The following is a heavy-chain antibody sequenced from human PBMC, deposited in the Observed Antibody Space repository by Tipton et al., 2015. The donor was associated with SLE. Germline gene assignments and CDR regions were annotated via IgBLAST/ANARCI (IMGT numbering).Heavy chain of an antibody. Sequence: TLSLTCTVSGGSISSSSCYWGWIRQPPGKGLEWIGSIYYSGSTYYNPSLKSRVTISVDTSKNQFSLKLSSVTAADTAVYYCARHVRVEPHDAFDIWGQGTMVTVSS. V-gene: IGHV4-39*07. CDR3: ARHVRVEPHDAFDI. CDR1: GGSISSSSCY. CDR2: IYYSGST. J-gene: IGHJ3*02. D-gene: IGHD3-10*02.